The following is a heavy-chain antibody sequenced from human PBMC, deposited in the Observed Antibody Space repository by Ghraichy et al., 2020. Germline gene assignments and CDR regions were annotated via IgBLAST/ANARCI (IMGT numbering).Heavy chain of an antibody. D-gene: IGHD3-16*01. V-gene: IGHV4-39*01. CDR2: IHHSGTV. J-gene: IGHJ6*02. CDR3: ARGGNGDHYYYYGLDV. CDR1: GGSIRSESYY. Sequence: ETLSLTCTVSGGSIRSESYYWDWIRQSRGKGLEWIGSIHHSGTVYYNPSLKNRVTISVDTSKDQFSLELTSVTAVDTAVYYCARGGNGDHYYYYGLDVWGQGTTIIVSS.